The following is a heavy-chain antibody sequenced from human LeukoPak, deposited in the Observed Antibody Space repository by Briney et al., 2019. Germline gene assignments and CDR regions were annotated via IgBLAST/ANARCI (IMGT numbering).Heavy chain of an antibody. J-gene: IGHJ6*04. D-gene: IGHD2-2*01. CDR3: ARGDVVVVPSTMQYKYYHMDV. Sequence: ASVKVSCKASGYTFTSYGISWVRQAPGQGLEWMGWISTFNGDIAYAQNLQGRVTMTKDTSTSTAYMELRSLRSDDTAVYYCARGDVVVVPSTMQYKYYHMDVWGKGTTVIVSS. V-gene: IGHV1-18*01. CDR2: ISTFNGDI. CDR1: GYTFTSYG.